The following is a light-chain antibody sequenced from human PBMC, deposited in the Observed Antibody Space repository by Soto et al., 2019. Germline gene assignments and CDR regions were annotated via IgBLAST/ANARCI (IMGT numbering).Light chain of an antibody. CDR3: QQYNDWPTWT. CDR1: QSVSSN. Sequence: EIVMTQSPATLSVSPGERATLSCRASQSVSSNLAWFQQKPGQAPRLLISDPSTMATGIPARFSGSVSGTEFALTISSLQSEDFAVYYCQQYNDWPTWTFGQGTKVEIK. J-gene: IGKJ1*01. CDR2: DPS. V-gene: IGKV3-15*01.